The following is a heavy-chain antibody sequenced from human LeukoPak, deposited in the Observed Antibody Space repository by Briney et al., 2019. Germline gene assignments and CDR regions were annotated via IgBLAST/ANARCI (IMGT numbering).Heavy chain of an antibody. CDR3: ARVPVPAPRRGLYFDY. CDR1: GYTFSSYG. D-gene: IGHD2-2*01. Sequence: ASVKVSCKASGYTFSSYGISWVRQAPGQGLEWMGWISVYNGDTNYAQKVQGRVTMTTDTSTSTALMELRSLRSDDTAVYYCARVPVPAPRRGLYFDYWGQGTLITVSS. J-gene: IGHJ4*02. CDR2: ISVYNGDT. V-gene: IGHV1-18*01.